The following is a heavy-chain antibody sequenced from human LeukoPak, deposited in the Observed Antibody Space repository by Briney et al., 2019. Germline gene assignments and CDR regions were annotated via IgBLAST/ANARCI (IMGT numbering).Heavy chain of an antibody. Sequence: GGSLRLSCAASGFTFSSYAMSWARQAPGKGLEWVSAISGSGGSTYYADSVKGRFTISRDNSKNTLYLQMNSLRAEDAAVYYCAIISSGWDIDYWGQGTLVTVSS. J-gene: IGHJ4*02. D-gene: IGHD6-19*01. CDR3: AIISSGWDIDY. V-gene: IGHV3-23*01. CDR2: ISGSGGST. CDR1: GFTFSSYA.